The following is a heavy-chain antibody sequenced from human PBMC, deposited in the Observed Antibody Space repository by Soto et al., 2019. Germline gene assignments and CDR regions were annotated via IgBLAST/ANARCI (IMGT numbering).Heavy chain of an antibody. Sequence: GSLRLSCAASGFTFSSYAMTWVRQAPGKGLEWVPTISGSGGSTYYADSVKGRFTISRDNSKNTLYLQMNSLRAEDTAVYYCAKGTRSVGATRGAFDIWGQGILVTVSS. J-gene: IGHJ3*02. CDR3: AKGTRSVGATRGAFDI. V-gene: IGHV3-23*01. CDR2: ISGSGGST. CDR1: GFTFSSYA. D-gene: IGHD1-26*01.